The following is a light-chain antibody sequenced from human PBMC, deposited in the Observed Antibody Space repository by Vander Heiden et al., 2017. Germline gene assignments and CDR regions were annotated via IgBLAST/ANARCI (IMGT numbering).Light chain of an antibody. J-gene: IGLJ3*02. CDR3: AAWDDSLKAWV. CDR1: SSNIGSNA. CDR2: SNN. Sequence: QSVLTQPPSAPATPWQWVTISCSGSSSNIGSNAVSWYRQLPGMAPKFLIFSNNQRPSGVPDRFSGSKSGTSASLAISGLQSEDEADYYCAAWDDSLKAWVFGGGTKLTVL. V-gene: IGLV1-44*01.